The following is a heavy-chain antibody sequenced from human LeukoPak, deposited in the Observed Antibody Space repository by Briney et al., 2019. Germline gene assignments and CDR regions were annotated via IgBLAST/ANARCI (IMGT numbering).Heavy chain of an antibody. J-gene: IGHJ4*02. CDR3: ARVSGDYVFDY. Sequence: KSSETLSLTCAVYGGSFSGYYWSWIRPPPGKGLEWIGEINHSGSTDYNPSLKSRVTISVDTSKNQFSLKLSSVTAADTAVYYCARVSGDYVFDYWGQGTLVTVSS. CDR1: GGSFSGYY. D-gene: IGHD4-17*01. CDR2: INHSGST. V-gene: IGHV4-34*01.